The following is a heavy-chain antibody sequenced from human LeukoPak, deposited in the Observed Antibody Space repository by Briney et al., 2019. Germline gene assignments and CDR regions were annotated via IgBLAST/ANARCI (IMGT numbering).Heavy chain of an antibody. CDR2: IYYSGST. J-gene: IGHJ4*02. D-gene: IGHD3-10*01. Sequence: SETLSLTCTVSGGSISSYYWSWIRQPPGKGLEWIGYIYYSGSTNYNPSLKSRVTISVDTSKNQFSLKLSSVTAADTAVYYCARDDGITLPGGYFDYWGQGTLVTVSS. V-gene: IGHV4-59*01. CDR3: ARDDGITLPGGYFDY. CDR1: GGSISSYY.